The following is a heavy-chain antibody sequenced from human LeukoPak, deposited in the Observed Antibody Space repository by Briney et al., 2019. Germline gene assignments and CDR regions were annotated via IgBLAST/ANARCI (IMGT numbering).Heavy chain of an antibody. Sequence: GGSLRLSCAASGLTFSSYSMNWVRQAPGKGLEWVSYISSSSSTIYYADSVKGRFTISRDNAKNSLYLQMNSLRAEDTAVYYCAREVLGYYDFWSGPNGPDAFDIWGQGTMVAVSS. V-gene: IGHV3-48*01. D-gene: IGHD3-3*01. CDR3: AREVLGYYDFWSGPNGPDAFDI. CDR1: GLTFSSYS. J-gene: IGHJ3*02. CDR2: ISSSSSTI.